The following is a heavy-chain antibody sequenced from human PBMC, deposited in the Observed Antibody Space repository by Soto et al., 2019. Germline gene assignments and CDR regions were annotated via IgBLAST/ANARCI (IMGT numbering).Heavy chain of an antibody. V-gene: IGHV3-30*18. CDR2: ISYDGRNK. J-gene: IGHJ4*02. Sequence: QVQLVESGGDVVQPGGSLRLSCAAAGFTFSNYGMQWVRQAPGRGLEWVAVISYDGRNKYYADSVKGRFTISRDNSENTLFLEMSSPRAEDTAVYDCGKPDTFTTLMRGHNWGQGTLVTVSS. CDR3: GKPDTFTTLMRGHN. CDR1: GFTFSNYG. D-gene: IGHD3-3*01.